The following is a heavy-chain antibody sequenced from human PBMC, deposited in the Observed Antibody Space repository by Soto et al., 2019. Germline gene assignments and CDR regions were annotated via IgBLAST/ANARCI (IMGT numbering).Heavy chain of an antibody. V-gene: IGHV1-58*01. Sequence: SVKVSCKTSGFTLSKFAVQWVRQARGQGPEWIGWIVVGSGKTDYAQKFRERVTMTRDMSTTTAYLELSSLKSEDTAVYYCAASYYYDSSGYFDLDYWGQGTQVTVSS. CDR3: AASYYYDSSGYFDLDY. D-gene: IGHD3-22*01. J-gene: IGHJ4*02. CDR2: IVVGSGKT. CDR1: GFTLSKFA.